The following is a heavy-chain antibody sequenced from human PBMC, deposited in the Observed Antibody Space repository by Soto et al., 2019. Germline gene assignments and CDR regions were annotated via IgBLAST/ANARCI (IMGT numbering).Heavy chain of an antibody. J-gene: IGHJ4*02. D-gene: IGHD3-10*01. CDR3: TRDPRRGGSWDHFDY. CDR2: IWYDGSKK. V-gene: IGHV3-33*01. Sequence: QVQLVESGGGVVQPGRSLRLSCAASGFTFSDYGLHWVRQAPGKGLEWVSVIWYDGSKKYYADSVKGRFTISRDNSKNMLYLEMNSLRAEDTAVYYCTRDPRRGGSWDHFDYWGQGTLVTVSS. CDR1: GFTFSDYG.